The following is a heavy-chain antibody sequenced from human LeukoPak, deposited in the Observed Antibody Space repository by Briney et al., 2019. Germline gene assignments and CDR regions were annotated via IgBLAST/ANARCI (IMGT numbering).Heavy chain of an antibody. J-gene: IGHJ4*02. Sequence: ASVKVSFKASGYAFTSYYIQWVRQAPGQGPECMGWINPNSGDTHFARNFQDTVTMTRDTSITTVYMSLTRLTSADTAVYYCARGPLINSRGRHAHFDFWGQGTGVTVSS. CDR3: ARGPLINSRGRHAHFDF. D-gene: IGHD3-22*01. V-gene: IGHV1-2*02. CDR2: INPNSGDT. CDR1: GYAFTSYY.